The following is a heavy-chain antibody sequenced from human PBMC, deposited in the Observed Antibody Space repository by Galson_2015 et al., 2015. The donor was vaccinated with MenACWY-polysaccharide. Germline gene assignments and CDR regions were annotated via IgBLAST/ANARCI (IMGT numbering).Heavy chain of an antibody. D-gene: IGHD3-10*01. J-gene: IGHJ2*01. CDR3: ASSSDYIWYFDL. Sequence: SLRLSCAASGFTFSSYWMHWVRQAPGKGLVWVSRISSDGSSTNYADSVKGRFTISRDNARNTLYLQMNSLRAEDTAVYYCASSSDYIWYFDLWGRGTLVTVSS. CDR1: GFTFSSYW. V-gene: IGHV3-74*01. CDR2: ISSDGSST.